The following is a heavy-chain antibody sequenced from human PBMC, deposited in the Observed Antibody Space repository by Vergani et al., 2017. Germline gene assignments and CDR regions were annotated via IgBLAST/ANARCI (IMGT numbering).Heavy chain of an antibody. Sequence: EVQLLESGGGLVQPGGSLRLSCAVSGFTFSSYAMSWVRQAPGKGLEWVSAISGSGVSTYYADSVKGRFTISRDNSKNTLYLQMNILRAEDTAVYYCAKGGRARGTYWGQGTLVTVSS. V-gene: IGHV3-23*01. CDR2: ISGSGVST. J-gene: IGHJ4*02. CDR3: AKGGRARGTY. D-gene: IGHD2-21*01. CDR1: GFTFSSYA.